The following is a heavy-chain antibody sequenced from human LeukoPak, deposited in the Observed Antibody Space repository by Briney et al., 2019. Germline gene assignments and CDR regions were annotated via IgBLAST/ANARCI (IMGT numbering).Heavy chain of an antibody. V-gene: IGHV3-74*01. CDR2: ISSDGIST. D-gene: IGHD1-26*01. CDR3: ATSPIVGAD. CDR1: GFTFSSYS. Sequence: GGSLRLSCAASGFTFSSYSMNWVRQAPGKGLVWVSHISSDGISTNYADSVKGRFTISRDNPKNTPYLQMNSLRAEDTAVYYCATSPIVGADWGQGTLVTVSS. J-gene: IGHJ4*02.